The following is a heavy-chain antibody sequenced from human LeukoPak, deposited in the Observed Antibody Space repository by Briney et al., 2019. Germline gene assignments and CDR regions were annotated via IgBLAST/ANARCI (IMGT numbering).Heavy chain of an antibody. CDR2: IIPIFGTA. V-gene: IGHV1-69*05. J-gene: IGHJ4*02. CDR1: GGTFSSYA. CDR3: ARARGYSYGPADY. D-gene: IGHD5-18*01. Sequence: ASVKVSCKASGGTFSSYAISWVRQAPGRGLEWMGGIIPIFGTANYAQKFQGRVTITTDESTSTAYMELSSLRSEDTAVYYCARARGYSYGPADYWGQGTLVTVSS.